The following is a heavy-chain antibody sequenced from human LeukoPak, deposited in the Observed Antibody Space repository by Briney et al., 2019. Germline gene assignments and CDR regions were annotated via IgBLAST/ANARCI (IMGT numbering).Heavy chain of an antibody. Sequence: ASVKVSCKASGYTFTSYDINWVRQATGQGLEWMGWMNPNSGNTGYAQKFQGRVTMTRNTSISTAYMELSSLRSEDTAVYCCARGPCIGGDCYSYYFDYWGQGTLVTVSS. J-gene: IGHJ4*02. CDR2: MNPNSGNT. CDR1: GYTFTSYD. D-gene: IGHD2-21*02. CDR3: ARGPCIGGDCYSYYFDY. V-gene: IGHV1-8*01.